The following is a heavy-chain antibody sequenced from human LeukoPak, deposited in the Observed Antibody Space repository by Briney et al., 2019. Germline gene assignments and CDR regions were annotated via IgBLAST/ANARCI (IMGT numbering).Heavy chain of an antibody. V-gene: IGHV3-48*03. CDR2: VSGSGSTI. Sequence: PGGSLRLSCAASGFTFSGYEMNWVRQAPGKGPEWVSYVSGSGSTIYYADSVKGRFTISRDNAKTSLYLQMNSLRAEDTAVYYCARDFPTYYDILTGPPMDVWGKGTTVTVSS. CDR3: ARDFPTYYDILTGPPMDV. CDR1: GFTFSGYE. D-gene: IGHD3-9*01. J-gene: IGHJ6*03.